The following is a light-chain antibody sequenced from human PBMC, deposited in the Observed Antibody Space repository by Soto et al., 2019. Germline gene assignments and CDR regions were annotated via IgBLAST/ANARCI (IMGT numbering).Light chain of an antibody. J-gene: IGKJ1*01. Sequence: DIQMTQSPSSLSASVGDRFTITYQAIQNINSYLNWYQQKPGRAPKLLIYAASSLQSGVPSRFSGSGSGTEFTLTISSLQPDDFATYYCQQYNSYSFGQGTKVDIK. CDR3: QQYNSYS. V-gene: IGKV1-39*01. CDR2: AAS. CDR1: QNINSY.